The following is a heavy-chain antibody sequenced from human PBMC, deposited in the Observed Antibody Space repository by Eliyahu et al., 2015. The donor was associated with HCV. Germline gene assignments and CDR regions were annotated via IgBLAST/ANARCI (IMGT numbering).Heavy chain of an antibody. CDR2: INAGNGHT. CDR3: TRGIWSRDSKNYYYDQ. CDR1: GYTFTNYA. Sequence: QAQLVQSGAEVKKPGASVKVSCKASGYTFTNYAMNWVRRAPGQRLEWIGWINAGNGHTKYSQYFQDRVTVTRDTSANTVHMELSSLRSEDTAVYYCTRGIWSRDSKNYYYDQWGQGTQVTVSS. J-gene: IGHJ4*02. V-gene: IGHV1-3*01. D-gene: IGHD3-16*01.